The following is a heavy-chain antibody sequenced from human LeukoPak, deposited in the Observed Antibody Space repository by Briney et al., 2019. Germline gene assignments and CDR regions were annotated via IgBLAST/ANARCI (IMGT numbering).Heavy chain of an antibody. Sequence: ASVKVSCKASGYTFTCYYMHWVRQAPGQGLEWMGWISAYTGYTIYAQKLQGRVTLTTDTSTSTACMELRSLRSDDTAVYYCARGGPLKRGYSGYDLVYDAFDIWGQGTMVTVSS. CDR2: ISAYTGYT. V-gene: IGHV1-18*04. D-gene: IGHD5-12*01. CDR3: ARGGPLKRGYSGYDLVYDAFDI. J-gene: IGHJ3*02. CDR1: GYTFTCYY.